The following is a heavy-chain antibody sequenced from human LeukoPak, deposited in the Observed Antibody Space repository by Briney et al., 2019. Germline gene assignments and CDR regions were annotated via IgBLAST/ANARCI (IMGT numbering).Heavy chain of an antibody. CDR1: GGSISSGDYY. Sequence: PSETLSLTCTASGGSISSGDYYWSWIRQPPGKGLEWIGYIYYSGSTYYNPSLKSRVTISVDTSKNQFSLKLSSVTAADTAVYYCARVRYDSSGYYSFHFGYWGQGTLVTVSS. J-gene: IGHJ4*02. V-gene: IGHV4-30-4*08. D-gene: IGHD3-22*01. CDR3: ARVRYDSSGYYSFHFGY. CDR2: IYYSGST.